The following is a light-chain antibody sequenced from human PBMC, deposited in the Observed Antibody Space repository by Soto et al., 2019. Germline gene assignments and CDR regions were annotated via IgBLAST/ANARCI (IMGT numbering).Light chain of an antibody. V-gene: IGKV3-11*01. J-gene: IGKJ1*01. CDR1: QSVSGY. CDR2: DTS. CDR3: QHRNYLPRT. Sequence: EIVLTQSPATLSLSPGERATLSCRASQSVSGYLAWYQQKPGQAPRFLIYDTSNRATGIPARFSGSGSGTDFTLTISSLEPEDFAFYYCQHRNYLPRTFGQGTKVEIK.